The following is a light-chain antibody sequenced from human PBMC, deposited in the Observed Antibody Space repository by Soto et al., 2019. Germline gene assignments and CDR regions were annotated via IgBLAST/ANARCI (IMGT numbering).Light chain of an antibody. CDR1: SSDVRSYNL. J-gene: IGLJ1*01. CDR2: EVS. V-gene: IGLV2-23*02. CDR3: CSYAVSSTYV. Sequence: HFVLTQPASESGSPGQSPTISCTGTSSDVRSYNLVSWYQQPPGKAPKLMMYEVSTRPSGISDRFSGAKSGNTASLTISGLQAEDEADYYCCSYAVSSTYVFGTGTKV.